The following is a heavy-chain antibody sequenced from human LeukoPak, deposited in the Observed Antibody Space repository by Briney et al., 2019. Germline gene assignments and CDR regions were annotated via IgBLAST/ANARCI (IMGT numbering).Heavy chain of an antibody. CDR1: GFTFSSYE. Sequence: GGSLRLSCAAFGFTFSSYEMNWVRQAPGKGLVWVSYISSSGSTIYYADSVKGRFTISRDNAKNSLYLQMNSLRAEDTAVYYCAREGVYDSWDYWGQGTLVTVSS. J-gene: IGHJ4*02. D-gene: IGHD3-3*01. CDR2: ISSSGSTI. CDR3: AREGVYDSWDY. V-gene: IGHV3-48*03.